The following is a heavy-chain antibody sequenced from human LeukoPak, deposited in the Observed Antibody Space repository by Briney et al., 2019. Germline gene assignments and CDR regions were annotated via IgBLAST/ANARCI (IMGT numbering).Heavy chain of an antibody. CDR3: ARGLGRAAMVTRGGVRFDY. D-gene: IGHD5-18*01. J-gene: IGHJ4*02. Sequence: ASVKVSCKASGGTFSSYAISWVRQAPGQGLEWMGGIIPIFGTANYAQKFQGRVTITADKSTSTAYMELSSLTSEDTAVYYCARGLGRAAMVTRGGVRFDYWGQGTLVTVSS. CDR1: GGTFSSYA. V-gene: IGHV1-69*06. CDR2: IIPIFGTA.